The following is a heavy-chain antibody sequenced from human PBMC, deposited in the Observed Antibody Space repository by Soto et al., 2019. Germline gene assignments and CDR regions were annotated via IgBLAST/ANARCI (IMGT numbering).Heavy chain of an antibody. CDR2: ISARGGSS. J-gene: IGHJ4*02. D-gene: IGHD5-12*01. V-gene: IGHV3-23*01. CDR1: GFSFSSYA. Sequence: VQLLESGGGLVQPGGSLRLSCAASGFSFSSYAMVWVRQAPGKGLEWVSVISARGGSSYFADSVKGRFTISRDNSKNVLSLEMNSPRAEDTAIYFCAKGSIEYSASVDNWGQGILVLVSS. CDR3: AKGSIEYSASVDN.